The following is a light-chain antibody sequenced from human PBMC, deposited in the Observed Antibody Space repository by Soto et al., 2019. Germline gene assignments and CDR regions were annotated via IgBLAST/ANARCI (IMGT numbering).Light chain of an antibody. CDR2: LGS. Sequence: DLVMTQSPLSLPVTPGEPASISCRSSQSLLHSNGYNYLDWYLQKPGQSPQLLIYLGSHRASGVPDRFSGSGSGTDFTLKISRVEAEDVGVYYCMQGLQTRTWTFCQGTKVEIK. CDR1: QSLLHSNGYNY. V-gene: IGKV2-28*01. J-gene: IGKJ1*01. CDR3: MQGLQTRTWT.